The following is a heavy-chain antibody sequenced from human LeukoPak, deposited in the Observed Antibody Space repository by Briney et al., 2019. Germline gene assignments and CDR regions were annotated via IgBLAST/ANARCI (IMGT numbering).Heavy chain of an antibody. Sequence: GGSLRLSCAGSGLSLRDYYMNWVRQAPGKGLEWVSAILGSGGGTYYTDSVKGRFTISRDNSKNTLYLQMNSLRAEDTAVYYCATTPGAYYYYHMDVWGQGTTVTVSS. CDR2: ILGSGGGT. CDR3: ATTPGAYYYYHMDV. CDR1: GLSLRDYY. J-gene: IGHJ6*02. D-gene: IGHD3-10*01. V-gene: IGHV3-23*01.